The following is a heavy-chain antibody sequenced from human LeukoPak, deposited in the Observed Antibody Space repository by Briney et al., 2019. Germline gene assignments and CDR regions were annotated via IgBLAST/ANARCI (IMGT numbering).Heavy chain of an antibody. D-gene: IGHD3-22*01. V-gene: IGHV3-23*01. Sequence: TGGSLRLSCAASGFTFSSYAMSWVRQAPGKGLEWVSAISVSGGSTYYADSVKGRFTISRDNSKNTLYLQMNSLRAEDTAVYYCAKDIRITMIVVVTNVGFDYWGQGTLVIVSS. J-gene: IGHJ4*02. CDR1: GFTFSSYA. CDR3: AKDIRITMIVVVTNVGFDY. CDR2: ISVSGGST.